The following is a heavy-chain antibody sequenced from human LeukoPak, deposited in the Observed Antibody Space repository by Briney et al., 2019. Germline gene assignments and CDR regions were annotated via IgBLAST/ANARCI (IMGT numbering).Heavy chain of an antibody. CDR1: GGSFSGYY. J-gene: IGHJ6*03. CDR2: INHSGST. CDR3: ARSYSSGWYDYYMDV. V-gene: IGHV4-34*01. Sequence: PSETLSLTCAVYGGSFSGYYWSWIRQPPGKGLEWIGEINHSGSTNYNPSLKSRVTISVDTSKNQFSLKLSSVTAADTAVYYCARSYSSGWYDYYMDVWGKGTTVTISS. D-gene: IGHD6-19*01.